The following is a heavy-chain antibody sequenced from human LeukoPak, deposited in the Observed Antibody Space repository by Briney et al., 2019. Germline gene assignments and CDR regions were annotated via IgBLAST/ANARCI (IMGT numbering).Heavy chain of an antibody. CDR2: INHSGST. V-gene: IGHV4-34*01. D-gene: IGHD3-10*01. CDR1: GGSFSGYY. CDR3: ARGPSPTRLLWFGELLGFDP. Sequence: PSGTLSLTCAVYGGSFSGYYWSWIRQPPGKGLEWIGEINHSGSTNYNPSLKSRITISVDTSKNQFSLKLSSVTAADTAVYYCARGPSPTRLLWFGELLGFDPWGQGTLVTVSS. J-gene: IGHJ5*02.